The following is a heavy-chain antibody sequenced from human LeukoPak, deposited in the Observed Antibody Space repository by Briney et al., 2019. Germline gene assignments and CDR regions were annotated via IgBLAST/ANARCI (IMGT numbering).Heavy chain of an antibody. D-gene: IGHD3-22*01. CDR1: GFTFSSFH. V-gene: IGHV3-48*01. CDR3: ATDYYDSSGYYTGSY. CDR2: ISRDSTTI. J-gene: IGHJ4*02. Sequence: PGGSLRLSCVASGFTFSSFHINWVHQAPGKGLEWLSYISRDSTTIYYADSVKGRFTVSRDNAKNSLYLQMNSLRAEDTAVYHCATDYYDSSGYYTGSYWGQGTLVTVSS.